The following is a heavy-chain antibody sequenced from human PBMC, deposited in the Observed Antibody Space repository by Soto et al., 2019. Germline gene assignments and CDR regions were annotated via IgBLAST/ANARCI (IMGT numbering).Heavy chain of an antibody. J-gene: IGHJ4*02. Sequence: PSETLSLTCAVSGYSISSGYYWGWIRQPPGKGLEWIGSIYYSGSTNYNPSLKSRVTISVDTSKNQISLRLKSVTAADTAVYYCARAETSGIYYFDYWGQGSLVTVS. D-gene: IGHD6-13*01. V-gene: IGHV4-38-2*01. CDR2: IYYSGST. CDR3: ARAETSGIYYFDY. CDR1: GYSISSGYY.